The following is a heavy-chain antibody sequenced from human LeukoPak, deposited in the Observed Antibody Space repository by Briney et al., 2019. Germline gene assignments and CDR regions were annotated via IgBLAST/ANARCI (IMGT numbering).Heavy chain of an antibody. J-gene: IGHJ3*02. CDR2: ITSGGST. D-gene: IGHD6-6*01. Sequence: GGSLRLSCAASGFTFSSYAMSWARQAPGKGLEWVSGITSGGSTYKVDSVKGRFTISRDNSKNTLYQQMNSLRAEDTAVYYCAKEASRGFDIWGQGTMVTVSS. CDR1: GFTFSSYA. V-gene: IGHV3-23*01. CDR3: AKEASRGFDI.